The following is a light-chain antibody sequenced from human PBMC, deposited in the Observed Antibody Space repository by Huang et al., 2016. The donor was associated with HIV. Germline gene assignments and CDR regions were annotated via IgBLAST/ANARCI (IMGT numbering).Light chain of an antibody. Sequence: EIVMTQSPATLSVSPGERATLSCRASQSVGSNLAGYQQKPGQAPRLLIYGASTRATGIPARFSGSGSGTAFTLTISSLQSEDFAVYYCQQYDNWPPMYTFGQGTKLEIK. CDR1: QSVGSN. J-gene: IGKJ2*01. V-gene: IGKV3-15*01. CDR2: GAS. CDR3: QQYDNWPPMYT.